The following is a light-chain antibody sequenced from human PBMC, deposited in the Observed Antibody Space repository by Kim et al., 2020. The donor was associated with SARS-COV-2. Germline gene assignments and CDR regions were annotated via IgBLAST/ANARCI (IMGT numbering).Light chain of an antibody. CDR3: QSYDSSNVV. Sequence: LTQPHSVSESPGKTVTISCTGSSGSIASNYVQWYQQRPGSAPTTVIYEDNQRPSGVPDRFSGSIDSSSNSASLTISGLKTEDEADYYCQSYDSSNVVFGGGPQLTVL. V-gene: IGLV6-57*02. CDR1: SGSIASNY. CDR2: EDN. J-gene: IGLJ2*01.